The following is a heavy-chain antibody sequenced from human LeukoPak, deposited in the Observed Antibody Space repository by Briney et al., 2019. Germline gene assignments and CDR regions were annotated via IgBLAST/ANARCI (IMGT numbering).Heavy chain of an antibody. CDR2: IDWDDDK. V-gene: IGHV2-70*11. D-gene: IGHD4-17*01. J-gene: IGHJ4*02. Sequence: SGPALVKPTQTLTLTCTFSGFSLSTSGMCVSWIRQPPGKALEWLARIDWDDDKYYSTSLKTRLTISKDTSKNQVVLTMTNMDPVDTATYYCARIKRGQSYGDYQGDFDYWGQGTLVTVSS. CDR3: ARIKRGQSYGDYQGDFDY. CDR1: GFSLSTSGMC.